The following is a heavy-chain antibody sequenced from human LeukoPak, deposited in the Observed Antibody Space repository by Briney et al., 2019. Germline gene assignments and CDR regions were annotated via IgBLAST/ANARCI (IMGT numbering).Heavy chain of an antibody. D-gene: IGHD4-23*01. CDR2: INSDGRIT. CDR1: GFTFSTAW. J-gene: IGHJ4*02. Sequence: PGGSLRLSCAASGFTFSTAWVHWVRQAPGKGLVWVSRINSDGRITNYADPVKGRFTISRDNAKNTLYLQMNSLTAEDTAVYYCARGGNYYFDYWGQGTLVTVSS. V-gene: IGHV3-74*01. CDR3: ARGGNYYFDY.